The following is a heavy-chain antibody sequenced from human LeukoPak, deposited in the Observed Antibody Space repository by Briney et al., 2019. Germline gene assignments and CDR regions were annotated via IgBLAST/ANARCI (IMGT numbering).Heavy chain of an antibody. CDR3: ARDESYSSDY. CDR2: IKHDGSVK. D-gene: IGHD6-13*01. V-gene: IGHV3-7*03. J-gene: IGHJ4*02. Sequence: GRSLRLSCAASGFTFSSYGMHWVRQAPGKGLEWVANIKHDGSVKYYVDSVKGRFTISRDNAKNSLYLQMNSLRAEGTAVYFCARDESYSSDYWGQGTLVTVSS. CDR1: GFTFSSYG.